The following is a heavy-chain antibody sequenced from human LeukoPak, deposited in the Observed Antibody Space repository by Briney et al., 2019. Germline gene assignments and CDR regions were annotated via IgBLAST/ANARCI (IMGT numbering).Heavy chain of an antibody. Sequence: HPGGSLRLSCAAPGFTFSSYAMSWVRQAPGKGLEWVSGISGSGGSTYYADSVKGRFTISRDNSKNTLYLQINSLRAEDTALYYCAKDMAPHGYFGFDYWGQGTLVTVSS. CDR1: GFTFSSYA. CDR3: AKDMAPHGYFGFDY. D-gene: IGHD6-25*01. J-gene: IGHJ4*02. V-gene: IGHV3-23*01. CDR2: ISGSGGST.